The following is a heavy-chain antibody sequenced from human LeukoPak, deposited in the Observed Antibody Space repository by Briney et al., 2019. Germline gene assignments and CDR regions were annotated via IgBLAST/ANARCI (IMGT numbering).Heavy chain of an antibody. V-gene: IGHV4-59*01. CDR2: IYYSGST. D-gene: IGHD6-13*01. CDR1: GGSISSYY. Sequence: SETLSLTCTVSGGSISSYYWSWIRQPPGKGLEWIGYIYYSGSTNYNPSLKSRVTISVDTSKNQFSLKLSSVTAADTAVYYCARERGSSRYTNWFDPWGQGTLVTVSS. J-gene: IGHJ5*02. CDR3: ARERGSSRYTNWFDP.